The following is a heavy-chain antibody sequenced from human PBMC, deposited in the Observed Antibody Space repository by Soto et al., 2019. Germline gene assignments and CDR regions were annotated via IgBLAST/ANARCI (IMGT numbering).Heavy chain of an antibody. J-gene: IGHJ5*02. V-gene: IGHV4-59*01. CDR2: IYYSGNT. D-gene: IGHD6-19*01. CDR1: GGSISNYY. CDR3: ARGGWVLDP. Sequence: QVQLQESGPGLVKPSETLSLTCTVSGGSISNYYWSWIRQPPGKGLEWIGYIYYSGNTNYNPSLKGRVTITGGTSKRQVSLEVGPMAAADTAIYYCARGGWVLDPWGQGTLVTVSS.